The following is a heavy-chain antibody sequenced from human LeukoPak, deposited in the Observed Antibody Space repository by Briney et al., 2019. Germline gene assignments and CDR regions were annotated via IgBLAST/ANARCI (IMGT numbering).Heavy chain of an antibody. CDR3: ARDGVPKGSSLLDY. CDR1: GFTFSSYG. J-gene: IGHJ4*02. V-gene: IGHV3-33*01. Sequence: GGSLRLSCAASGFTFSSYGMHWVRQAPGKGLEWVAVIWYDGSNKYYADSVKGRFTIFRDNSKNTLYLQMNSLRAEDTAVYYCARDGVPKGSSLLDYWGQGTLVTVSS. CDR2: IWYDGSNK. D-gene: IGHD3-16*01.